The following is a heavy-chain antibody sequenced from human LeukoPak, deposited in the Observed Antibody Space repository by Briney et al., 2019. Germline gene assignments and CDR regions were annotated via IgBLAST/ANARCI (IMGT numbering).Heavy chain of an antibody. Sequence: GGSLRLSCAASGFISSSYWMSWVRQAPGKGLEWVANIKQDGSEKYYVDSVKGRFTISRDNSKNTLYVQMNSLRAEDTAVYYCAKGHAPSGSYADYWGQGTLVTVSS. CDR1: GFISSSYW. CDR3: AKGHAPSGSYADY. V-gene: IGHV3-7*03. J-gene: IGHJ4*02. CDR2: IKQDGSEK. D-gene: IGHD1-26*01.